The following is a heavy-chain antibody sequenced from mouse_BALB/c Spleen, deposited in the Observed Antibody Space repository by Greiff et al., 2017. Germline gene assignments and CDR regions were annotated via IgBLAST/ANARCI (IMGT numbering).Heavy chain of an antibody. CDR3: TRSGGYHRYFDY. CDR2: IYPSDSYT. D-gene: IGHD2-2*01. J-gene: IGHJ2*01. CDR1: GYTFTSYW. Sequence: QVQLKQPGAELVRPGASVKLSCKASGYTFTSYWINWVKQRPGQGLEWIGNIYPSDSYTNYNQKFKDKATLTVDKSSSTAYMQLSSPTSEDSAVYYCTRSGGYHRYFDYGGKGTTLTVAA. V-gene: IGHV1-69*02.